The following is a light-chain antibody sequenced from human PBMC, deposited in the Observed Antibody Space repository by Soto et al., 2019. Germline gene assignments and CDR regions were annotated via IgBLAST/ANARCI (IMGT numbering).Light chain of an antibody. Sequence: QSVLTQPPSVSAAPGQRVTISCSGSSSNIGSNYVSWYQQFPGAAPKLLIYDNTERPPGIPDRFSASKSGTSATLGITGLQTGDEADYYCATWDTGLSAGVFGGGTQLTVL. J-gene: IGLJ3*02. CDR1: SSNIGSNY. V-gene: IGLV1-51*01. CDR3: ATWDTGLSAGV. CDR2: DNT.